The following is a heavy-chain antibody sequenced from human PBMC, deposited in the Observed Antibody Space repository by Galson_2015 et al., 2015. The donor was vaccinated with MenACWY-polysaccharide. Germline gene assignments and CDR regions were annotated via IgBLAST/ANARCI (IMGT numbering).Heavy chain of an antibody. V-gene: IGHV3-11*01. Sequence: SLRLSCAASGFSFSDYYMNWLRQAPGKGLEWVSYISSGGNTIYYADSVQGRFTISRDNAKNSLYLQMDSLRAEDTAVYYCASGSRDYYYDGMDVWGHGTTVTVSS. J-gene: IGHJ6*02. CDR2: ISSGGNTI. D-gene: IGHD3-10*01. CDR1: GFSFSDYY. CDR3: ASGSRDYYYDGMDV.